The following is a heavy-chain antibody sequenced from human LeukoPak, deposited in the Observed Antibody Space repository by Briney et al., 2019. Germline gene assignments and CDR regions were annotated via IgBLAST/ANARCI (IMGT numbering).Heavy chain of an antibody. Sequence: SETLSLTCAVSGGSISSYYWSWIRQPAGKGLEWIGRIYTSGSTNYNPSLKSRVTISVDTSKNQFSLKLSSVTAADTAVYYCARHVLSSDAFDIWGQGTMVTVSS. CDR1: GGSISSYY. V-gene: IGHV4-4*07. CDR2: IYTSGST. CDR3: ARHVLSSDAFDI. D-gene: IGHD4/OR15-4a*01. J-gene: IGHJ3*02.